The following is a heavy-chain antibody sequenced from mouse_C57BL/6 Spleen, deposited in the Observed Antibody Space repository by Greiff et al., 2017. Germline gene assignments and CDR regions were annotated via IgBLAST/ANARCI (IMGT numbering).Heavy chain of an antibody. CDR2: ISSGGDYI. CDR3: TRPYGSSNYFDY. D-gene: IGHD1-1*01. CDR1: GFTFSSYA. V-gene: IGHV5-9-1*02. J-gene: IGHJ2*01. Sequence: EVQLVESGEGLVKPGGSLKLSCAASGFTFSSYAMSWVRQTPEKRLEWVAYISSGGDYIYYADTVKGRFTISRDNARNTLYLQMSSLKSEDTAMYYCTRPYGSSNYFDYWGQGTTLTVSS.